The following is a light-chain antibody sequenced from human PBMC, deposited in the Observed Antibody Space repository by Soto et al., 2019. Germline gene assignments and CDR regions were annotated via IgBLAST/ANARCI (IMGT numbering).Light chain of an antibody. J-gene: IGKJ1*01. CDR2: GTS. V-gene: IGKV3-15*01. CDR3: HQYHNWPSWT. CDR1: REIRPTK. Sequence: ELVMTQSPATLSVSPGESASLSCRASREIRPTKIAWYQQKPGQAPRVLIYGTSTRATGVPARFSGSGSGTEFTLTISGLQPDDSAVYYWHQYHNWPSWTFGQGTKVQLK.